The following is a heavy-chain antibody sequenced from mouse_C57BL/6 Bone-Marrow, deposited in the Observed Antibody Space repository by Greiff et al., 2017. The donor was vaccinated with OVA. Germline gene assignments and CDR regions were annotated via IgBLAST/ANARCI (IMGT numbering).Heavy chain of an antibody. J-gene: IGHJ2*01. V-gene: IGHV1-52*01. CDR1: GYTFTSYW. Sequence: QVQLQQPGAELVRPGSSVKLSCKASGYTFTSYWMHWVKQRPIQGLEWIGNIDPSDSETHYNQKFKDKATLTVDKSSSTAYMQLSSLTSEDSAVDYCARGGDSSGYPYYFDYWGQGTTLTVSS. CDR2: IDPSDSET. CDR3: ARGGDSSGYPYYFDY. D-gene: IGHD3-2*02.